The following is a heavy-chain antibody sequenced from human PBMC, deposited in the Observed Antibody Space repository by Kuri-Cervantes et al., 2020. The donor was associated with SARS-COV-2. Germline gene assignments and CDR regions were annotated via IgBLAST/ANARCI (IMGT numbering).Heavy chain of an antibody. Sequence: SETLSLTCTVSGGSISSSSYYWGWIRQPPGKGLEWIGSIYYSGSTYYNPSLKSRVTISVDTSKNQFSLKLSSVIAADTAVYYCARGGYYYDSSGYYMPGGEGDFDLWGRGTLVTVSS. CDR2: IYYSGST. J-gene: IGHJ2*01. V-gene: IGHV4-39*07. D-gene: IGHD3-22*01. CDR1: GGSISSSSYY. CDR3: ARGGYYYDSSGYYMPGGEGDFDL.